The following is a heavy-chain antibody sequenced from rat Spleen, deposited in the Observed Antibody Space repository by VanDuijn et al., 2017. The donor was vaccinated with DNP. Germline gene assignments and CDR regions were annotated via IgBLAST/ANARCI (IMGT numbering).Heavy chain of an antibody. Sequence: EVQLVETGGGLVQPGRSLKLSCVASGFTFSSYWMYWIRQAPGKGLEWVSSINTDGVSTYYPDSVKGRFTISRDNARSTLYLQMNSLRSEDTATYYCARRLNWYFDFWGPGTMVTVSS. CDR3: ARRLNWYFDF. CDR1: GFTFSSYW. CDR2: INTDGVST. J-gene: IGHJ1*01. V-gene: IGHV5-58*01.